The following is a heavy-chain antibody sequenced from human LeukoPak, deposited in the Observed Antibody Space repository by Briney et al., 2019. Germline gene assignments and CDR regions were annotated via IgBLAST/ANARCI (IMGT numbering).Heavy chain of an antibody. CDR3: ARDRIGYCSGGSCSRVLGY. Sequence: SVKVSCKASGGTFSSYAISWVRQAPGQGLEWMGGIIPIFGTANYAQKFQGRVTITADKSTSTAYMELSSLRSEDTAVYYCARDRIGYCSGGSCSRVLGYWGQGTLVTVSS. V-gene: IGHV1-69*06. D-gene: IGHD2-15*01. CDR2: IIPIFGTA. CDR1: GGTFSSYA. J-gene: IGHJ4*02.